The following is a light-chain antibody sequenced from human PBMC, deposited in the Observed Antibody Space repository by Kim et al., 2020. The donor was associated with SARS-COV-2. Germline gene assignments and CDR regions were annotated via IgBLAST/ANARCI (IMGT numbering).Light chain of an antibody. Sequence: QAVVTQEPSLTVSPGGTVTLTCGSSSGAVTSGHYPYWFQQKPGQAPKTLIWHTSNRHSWTPARFSGSLLGGKAALTLSGAQPEDEAEYYCLLSFSDTRVFGGRTQLTVL. J-gene: IGLJ3*02. V-gene: IGLV7-46*01. CDR2: HTS. CDR3: LLSFSDTRV. CDR1: SGAVTSGHY.